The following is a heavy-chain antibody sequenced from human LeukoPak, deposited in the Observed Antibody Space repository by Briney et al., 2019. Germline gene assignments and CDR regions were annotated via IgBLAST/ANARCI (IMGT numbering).Heavy chain of an antibody. CDR1: GFTFSSYS. Sequence: KPGGSLRLSCAASGFTFSSYSMNWVRQAPGKGLEWVSSISSSSSYIYYADSVKGRFTISRDNAKNSLYLRMNSLRAEDTAVYYCARDPPPTPGIAAAGHPHDFDYWGQGTLVTVSS. CDR3: ARDPPPTPGIAAAGHPHDFDY. J-gene: IGHJ4*02. V-gene: IGHV3-21*01. D-gene: IGHD6-13*01. CDR2: ISSSSSYI.